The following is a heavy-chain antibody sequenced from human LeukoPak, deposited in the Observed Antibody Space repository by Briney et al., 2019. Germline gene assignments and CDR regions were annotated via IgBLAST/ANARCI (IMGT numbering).Heavy chain of an antibody. CDR3: AISYGSAGGGYFDY. Sequence: SETLSLTCTVSGGSISSYYWSWIRQPPGKGLEWIGYIYYSGSTNYNPSLKSRVTISVDTSKNQFSLKLSSVTAADTAVYYCAISYGSAGGGYFDYWGQGTLVTVSS. CDR2: IYYSGST. CDR1: GGSISSYY. D-gene: IGHD3-10*01. V-gene: IGHV4-59*08. J-gene: IGHJ4*02.